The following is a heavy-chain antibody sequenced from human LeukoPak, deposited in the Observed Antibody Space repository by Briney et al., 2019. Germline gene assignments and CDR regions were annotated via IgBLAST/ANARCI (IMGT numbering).Heavy chain of an antibody. Sequence: SETLSLTCTVSGGSISNYYWSWIRQPPGKGLEWIGYIYYSGSTNYNPSLKSRVTISVDTSKNQFSLKLSSVTAADTAVYYCAGGGGNWFDPWGQGTLVTVSS. V-gene: IGHV4-59*01. CDR3: AGGGGNWFDP. CDR2: IYYSGST. CDR1: GGSISNYY. J-gene: IGHJ5*02.